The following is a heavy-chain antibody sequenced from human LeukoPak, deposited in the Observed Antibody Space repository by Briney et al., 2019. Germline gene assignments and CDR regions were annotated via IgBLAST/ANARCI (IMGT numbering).Heavy chain of an antibody. Sequence: PGGSLRLSCSASGFTFNSYVMHWVRQAPGKGLEYVSAISSHGGSTYYADSVKGRFTISRDNSKNTLYLQMSSLRAEDTAVYYCVKDEAPYYYDSSGYYFGDWGQGTLVTVSS. CDR3: VKDEAPYYYDSSGYYFGD. J-gene: IGHJ4*02. V-gene: IGHV3-64D*09. CDR2: ISSHGGST. CDR1: GFTFNSYV. D-gene: IGHD3-22*01.